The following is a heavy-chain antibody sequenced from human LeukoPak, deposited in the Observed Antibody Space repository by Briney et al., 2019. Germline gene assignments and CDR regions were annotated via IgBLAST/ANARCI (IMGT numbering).Heavy chain of an antibody. V-gene: IGHV3-74*01. J-gene: IGHJ6*02. Sequence: PGGSLRLSCAASGFTFNNYWIHWVRQVPGKGLVWVSRISNDGSSASYVDSVKGRFTISRDNAKNTLFLQMNSLRAEDTAVYYCARRGTGHGMDVWGQGTTVIVSS. CDR2: ISNDGSSA. D-gene: IGHD1-1*01. CDR3: ARRGTGHGMDV. CDR1: GFTFNNYW.